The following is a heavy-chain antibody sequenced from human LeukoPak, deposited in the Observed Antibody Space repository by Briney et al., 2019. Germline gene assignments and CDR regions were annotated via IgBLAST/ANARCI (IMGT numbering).Heavy chain of an antibody. CDR1: GFIFPNAW. Sequence: GGSLRLTCAASGFIFPNAWMHWLRQAPGKGLEWVGRIKNKNSGRTTNYIAPVKGRFTISRDDSRNTLYLEMDSLKTDDTAIYYCVTDGGLLPSHFTDWGQGILVTVSS. D-gene: IGHD3-16*01. CDR3: VTDGGLLPSHFTD. J-gene: IGHJ1*01. CDR2: IKNKNSGRTT. V-gene: IGHV3-15*01.